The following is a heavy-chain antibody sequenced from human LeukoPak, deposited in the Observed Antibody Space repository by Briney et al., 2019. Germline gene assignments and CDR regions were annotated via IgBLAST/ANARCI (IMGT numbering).Heavy chain of an antibody. CDR1: GFTFSSYA. Sequence: PGGSLRLSCAASGFTFSSYAMSWVRQAPGKGLEWVSAISGSGGSTYYADSVKGRFTISRDNSKNTLYLQMNSLRAEDTAVYYCAKDRGGSGWPPYYYYYYMDVWGKGTTVTVSS. D-gene: IGHD6-19*01. J-gene: IGHJ6*03. V-gene: IGHV3-23*01. CDR2: ISGSGGST. CDR3: AKDRGGSGWPPYYYYYYMDV.